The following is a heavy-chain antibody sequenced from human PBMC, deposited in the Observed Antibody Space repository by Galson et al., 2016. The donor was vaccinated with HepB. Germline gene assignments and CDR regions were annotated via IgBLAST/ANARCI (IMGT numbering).Heavy chain of an antibody. D-gene: IGHD5-12*01. CDR2: TYXVGSA. CDR3: ARNASVDLAGVSAGWFDP. J-gene: IGHJ5*02. V-gene: IGHV4-39*01. Sequence: SETLSLTCTVSGVSLXSGYSYWGWLRXPPGKVLEWFGSTYXVGSASYNPSLKSRVTISVDRSTNTFSLKLSSVTAADTAVYYCARNASVDLAGVSAGWFDP. CDR1: GVSLXSGYSY.